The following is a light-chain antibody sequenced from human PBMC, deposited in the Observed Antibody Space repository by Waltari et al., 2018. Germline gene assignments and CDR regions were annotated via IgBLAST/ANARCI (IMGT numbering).Light chain of an antibody. Sequence: EIVLTQSPATLSLSPGERATLSCRASQSISNYLAWYQQKRGQAPRLLLYDTSNRATGIPARFSGSESGTELTLTISSLEPEDFAVYYCHQRSDWGTFGGGTKVEI. V-gene: IGKV3-11*01. CDR3: HQRSDWGT. J-gene: IGKJ4*01. CDR1: QSISNY. CDR2: DTS.